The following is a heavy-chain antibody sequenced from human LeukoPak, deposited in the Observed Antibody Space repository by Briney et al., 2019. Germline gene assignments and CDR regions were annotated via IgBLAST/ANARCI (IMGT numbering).Heavy chain of an antibody. D-gene: IGHD1-26*01. CDR1: GFTFSSYG. Sequence: TGGSLRLSWAASGFTFSSYGMHWVRQAPGKGLEWVAVISYDGSNKYYADSVKGRFTISRDNSKNTLYLQMNSLRAEDTAVYYCAKDGSSELFDYWGQGTLVTVSS. CDR2: ISYDGSNK. V-gene: IGHV3-30*18. J-gene: IGHJ4*02. CDR3: AKDGSSELFDY.